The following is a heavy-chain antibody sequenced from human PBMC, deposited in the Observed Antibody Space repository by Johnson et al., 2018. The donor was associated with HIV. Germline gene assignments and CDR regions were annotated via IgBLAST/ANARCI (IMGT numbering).Heavy chain of an antibody. Sequence: VQLVESGGGLVQPGGSLRLSCAASGFTVSSNYMSWVRQAPGKGLEWVSVIYSGGRTYYADSVKGRFTISRDNAKNSLYLQMNSLRAEDTAVYYCARGRPSGSHDACDIWGQGTMVTVSS. D-gene: IGHD3-22*01. V-gene: IGHV3-66*01. J-gene: IGHJ3*02. CDR3: ARGRPSGSHDACDI. CDR1: GFTVSSNY. CDR2: IYSGGRT.